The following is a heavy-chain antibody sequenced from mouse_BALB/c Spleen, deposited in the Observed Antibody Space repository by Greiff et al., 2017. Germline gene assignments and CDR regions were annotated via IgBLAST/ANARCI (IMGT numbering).Heavy chain of an antibody. V-gene: IGHV1S127*01. D-gene: IGHD2-1*01. J-gene: IGHJ4*01. CDR2: IDPSDSYT. CDR3: TGRKYGNERAMDY. CDR1: GYTFTSYW. Sequence: QVQLQQPGAELVKPGASVKMSCKASGYTFTSYWMHWVKQRPGQGLEWIGVIDPSDSYTSYNQKFKGKATLTVDTSSSTAYMQLSSLTSEDSAVYYCTGRKYGNERAMDYWGQGTSVTVSS.